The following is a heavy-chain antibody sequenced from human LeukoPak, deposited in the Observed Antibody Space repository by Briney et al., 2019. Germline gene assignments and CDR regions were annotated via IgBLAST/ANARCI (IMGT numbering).Heavy chain of an antibody. CDR3: AKDRAVAGTKCFDY. V-gene: IGHV3-9*01. D-gene: IGHD6-19*01. CDR2: ISWNSGSI. CDR1: GFTFDDYA. J-gene: IGHJ4*02. Sequence: PGGSLRLSCAASGFTFDDYAMHWVRQAPGKGLEWVSGISWNSGSIGYADSVKGRFTISRDNAKNSLYLQMNSLRAEDTALYYCAKDRAVAGTKCFDYWGQGTLVTVSS.